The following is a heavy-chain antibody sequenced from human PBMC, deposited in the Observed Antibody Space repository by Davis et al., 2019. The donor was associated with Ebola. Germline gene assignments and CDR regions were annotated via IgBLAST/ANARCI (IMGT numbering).Heavy chain of an antibody. CDR3: ARDEFDH. J-gene: IGHJ4*02. CDR2: INSYNGNT. V-gene: IGHV1-3*04. CDR1: GYTFTSYV. Sequence: ASVKVSCKASGYTFTSYVMHWVRQAPGQRIECMGWINSYNGNTIYSQRFQGRVTITTDTSASTAYMELSSLRSEDTAVYFCARDEFDHWGQGTLVTVSS.